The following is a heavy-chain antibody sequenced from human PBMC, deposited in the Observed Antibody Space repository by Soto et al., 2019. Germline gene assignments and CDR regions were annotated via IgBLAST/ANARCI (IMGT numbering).Heavy chain of an antibody. CDR2: ISASNGNT. CDR1: GYTFTSYG. V-gene: IGHV1-18*01. Sequence: QVQLVQSGAEVKNSGASVKVSCKASGYTFTSYGFSWVRQAPGQGLEWMGWISASNGNTNYAQKLQGRVTMTTDTSTGTAYMELRSLRSDDTATYYCAREETVRGVIIYYYYGMDVWGQGTTVTVSS. CDR3: AREETVRGVIIYYYYGMDV. D-gene: IGHD3-10*01. J-gene: IGHJ6*02.